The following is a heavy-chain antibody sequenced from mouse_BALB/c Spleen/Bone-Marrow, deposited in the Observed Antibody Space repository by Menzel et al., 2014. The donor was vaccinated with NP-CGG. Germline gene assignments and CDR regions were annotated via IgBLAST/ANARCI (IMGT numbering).Heavy chain of an antibody. V-gene: IGHV1-54*01. CDR2: INPGSGGT. J-gene: IGHJ2*01. D-gene: IGHD2-4*01. CDR1: GYAFTNYL. CDR3: ARREDYDLDY. Sequence: QVQLQQSGAELVRPGTSVKVSCKASGYAFTNYLIEWAKQRPGQGLEWIGVINPGSGGTNYNEKFKGKATLTADKSSSTAYMQLSSLTSDDSAVYFCARREDYDLDYWGQGTTLTVSS.